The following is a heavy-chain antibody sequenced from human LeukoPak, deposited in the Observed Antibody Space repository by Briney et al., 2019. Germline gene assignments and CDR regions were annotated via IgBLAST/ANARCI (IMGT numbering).Heavy chain of an antibody. D-gene: IGHD6-25*01. Sequence: ASVTVSCTASGYTFTSYYMHWVRQAPGQGLEWMGIINPSGGSTSYAQKFQGRVTMTRDTSTSTVYMELSSLRSEDTAVYYCARGGNHDAFDIWGQGTMVTVSS. J-gene: IGHJ3*02. CDR1: GYTFTSYY. CDR3: ARGGNHDAFDI. V-gene: IGHV1-46*01. CDR2: INPSGGST.